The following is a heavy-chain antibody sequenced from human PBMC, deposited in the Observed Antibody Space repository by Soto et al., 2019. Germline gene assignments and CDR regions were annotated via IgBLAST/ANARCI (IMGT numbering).Heavy chain of an antibody. D-gene: IGHD6-19*01. CDR3: ARDHSSGWQIEFDY. CDR1: GFTFSSYS. Sequence: EVQLVESGGGLVQPGGSLRLSCAASGFTFSSYSMNWVRQAPGKGLEWVSYISSSSSTIYYADSVKGRFTISRDNAKNSLYLQMNSLRDEDTAVYYCARDHSSGWQIEFDYWGQGTLVTVSS. V-gene: IGHV3-48*02. CDR2: ISSSSSTI. J-gene: IGHJ4*02.